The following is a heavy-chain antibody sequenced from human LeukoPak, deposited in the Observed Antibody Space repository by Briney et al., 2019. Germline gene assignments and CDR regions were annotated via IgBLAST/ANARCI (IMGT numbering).Heavy chain of an antibody. CDR2: IRYDGSDK. CDR1: GFKFSRYG. D-gene: IGHD6-6*01. CDR3: AKALDPDF. V-gene: IGHV3-30*02. Sequence: PGGSLRLSCAPSGFKFSRYGMHWVRQAPGKGLEWVAFIRYDGSDKYYADSVKGRFTISRDNSKNTLYLQMNSLRPDDSAVYYCAKALDPDFWGQGTLVTVSS. J-gene: IGHJ4*02.